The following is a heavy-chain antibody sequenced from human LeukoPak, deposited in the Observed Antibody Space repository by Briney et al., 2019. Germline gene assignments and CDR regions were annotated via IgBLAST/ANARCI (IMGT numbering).Heavy chain of an antibody. Sequence: GGSLRLSCTASGFPFSDYAMNWVRQAPGEGLEWVSYISSGGSAIYYADSLKGRFTISRDNAKNSLYLQMNSLGAEDTAIYYCARTKYCSGGTCYKYYFDYWGQGTLVTVSS. CDR3: ARTKYCSGGTCYKYYFDY. J-gene: IGHJ4*02. D-gene: IGHD2-15*01. V-gene: IGHV3-48*03. CDR1: GFPFSDYA. CDR2: ISSGGSAI.